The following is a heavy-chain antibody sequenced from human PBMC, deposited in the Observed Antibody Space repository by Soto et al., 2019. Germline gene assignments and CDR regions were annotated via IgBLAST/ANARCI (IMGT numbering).Heavy chain of an antibody. CDR3: AREHDFWSNYCFDY. CDR1: GYTFTSYS. J-gene: IGHJ4*02. Sequence: QVQLVQSGAEVKKPGASVKVSCEASGYTFTSYSIHWVRQAPGQRLEWMGWINAGNGNTKYSQKFQGRVTITRDTAATTAYIELSSLRSEDTAVHYCAREHDFWSNYCFDYWGQGTLVIVS. CDR2: INAGNGNT. V-gene: IGHV1-3*01. D-gene: IGHD3-3*01.